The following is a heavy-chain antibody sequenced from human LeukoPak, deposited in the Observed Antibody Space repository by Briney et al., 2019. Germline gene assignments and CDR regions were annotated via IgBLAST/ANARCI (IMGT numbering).Heavy chain of an antibody. CDR2: IKNDGTKM. CDR1: GFTFSDYR. J-gene: IGHJ4*02. Sequence: TGGSLRLSCAASGFTFSDYRMNWVRQAPGKGLEWVASIKNDGTKMYYVDSLKSRFTISRDNSKNSLDLQMNSLRAEDTAVYYCAKVALDSSGYRISDYWGQGTLVTVSS. V-gene: IGHV3-7*03. CDR3: AKVALDSSGYRISDY. D-gene: IGHD3-22*01.